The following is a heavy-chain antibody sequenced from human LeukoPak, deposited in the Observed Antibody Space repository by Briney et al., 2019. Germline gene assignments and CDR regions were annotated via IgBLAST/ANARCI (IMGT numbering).Heavy chain of an antibody. CDR1: GFTFSSYE. Sequence: PGGSLRLSCAASGFTFSSYEMNWVRQAPGKGLEWVSYIGSSGSTIYYADSVKGRFTISRDNAKNSLYLQMNSLRAEDTAVYYCARASDSNLNWFDPWGQGTLVTVSS. CDR3: ARASDSNLNWFDP. V-gene: IGHV3-48*03. CDR2: IGSSGSTI. J-gene: IGHJ5*02. D-gene: IGHD3-22*01.